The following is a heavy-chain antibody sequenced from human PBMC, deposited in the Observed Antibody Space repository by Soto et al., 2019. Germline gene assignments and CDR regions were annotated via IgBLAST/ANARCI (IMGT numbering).Heavy chain of an antibody. CDR1: GFTFGIYA. CDR3: ARVTPEYSSTPRRFDF. Sequence: PGGSLRLSCAASGFTFGIYAMSWVRQAPGKGLEWVSSISGSGGSIYYAHSVKGRCTISRDKTKNTLVLQMNSLRAEDTAVYHCARVTPEYSSTPRRFDFWGQGTLVTVSS. V-gene: IGHV3-23*01. CDR2: ISGSGGSI. D-gene: IGHD6-13*01. J-gene: IGHJ4*02.